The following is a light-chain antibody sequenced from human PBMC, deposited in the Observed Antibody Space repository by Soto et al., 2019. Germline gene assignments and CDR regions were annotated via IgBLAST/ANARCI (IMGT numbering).Light chain of an antibody. V-gene: IGKV3-11*01. CDR1: QSVSSY. CDR2: DAS. J-gene: IGKJ4*01. Sequence: EIVLTQSPATLSLSPGERATLSCRASQSVSSYLAWYQQKPGQAPRLLIYDASNRATGIPARFSGSGSGTYFTLTISSLEPEDVAVYYCQQRSNWPRTFGGGTKVEIK. CDR3: QQRSNWPRT.